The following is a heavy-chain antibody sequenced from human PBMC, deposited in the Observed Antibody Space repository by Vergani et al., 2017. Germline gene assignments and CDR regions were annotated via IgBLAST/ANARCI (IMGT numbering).Heavy chain of an antibody. D-gene: IGHD2-15*01. CDR3: AGDSQSVVVMDNWYFDL. V-gene: IGHV3-30-3*01. CDR2: ISYDGINK. CDR1: RFTFSSYA. Sequence: QVQLVESGGGVVQPGTSLRLSCAASRFTFSSYAMHWVRQAPGKGLEWVAVISYDGINKYYADSVKGRFTIARYNSKNTLYLQMNSLRAEDTAVYYCAGDSQSVVVMDNWYFDLWGRGTLVTVSS. J-gene: IGHJ2*01.